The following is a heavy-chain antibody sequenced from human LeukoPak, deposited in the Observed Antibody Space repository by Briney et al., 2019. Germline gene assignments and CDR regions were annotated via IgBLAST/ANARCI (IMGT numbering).Heavy chain of an antibody. CDR2: ISSSSSYI. J-gene: IGHJ4*02. CDR3: ARVISGSFGY. D-gene: IGHD5-12*01. CDR1: GFTFSSYT. V-gene: IGHV3-21*01. Sequence: GGSLRLSCAASGFTFSSYTMNWVRQAPGKGLEWVSSISSSSSYIYYADSLKGRFTISRDNAKNSLYLQMNSLRAEDTAVYYCARVISGSFGYWGRGTRVSVAS.